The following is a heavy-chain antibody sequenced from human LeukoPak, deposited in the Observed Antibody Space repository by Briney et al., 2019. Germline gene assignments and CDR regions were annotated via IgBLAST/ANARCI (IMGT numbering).Heavy chain of an antibody. J-gene: IGHJ5*02. CDR3: AKDFDSSGYYDWFDP. CDR1: GFTFSSYA. D-gene: IGHD3-22*01. Sequence: GGSLRLSCAASGFTFSSYAMSWVRQAPGKGLEWVSAISGSGGSTYYADSVKGRFTISRDNSKNTLYLQINSLRAEDTAVYYCAKDFDSSGYYDWFDPWGQGTLVTVSS. CDR2: ISGSGGST. V-gene: IGHV3-23*01.